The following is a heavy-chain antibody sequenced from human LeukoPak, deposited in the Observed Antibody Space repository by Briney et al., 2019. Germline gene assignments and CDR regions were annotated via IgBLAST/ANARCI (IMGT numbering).Heavy chain of an antibody. CDR1: GFTFTSYA. Sequence: GGSLRLSCAASGFTFTSYAMNWVRQAPGKGLEWVSSISSSSSYIYYADSVKGRFTISRDYAKNSLYLQMNSLRAEDTAVYYCARRYSSSWYVYGYFDYWGQGTLVTVSS. D-gene: IGHD6-13*01. V-gene: IGHV3-21*04. CDR3: ARRYSSSWYVYGYFDY. J-gene: IGHJ4*02. CDR2: ISSSSSYI.